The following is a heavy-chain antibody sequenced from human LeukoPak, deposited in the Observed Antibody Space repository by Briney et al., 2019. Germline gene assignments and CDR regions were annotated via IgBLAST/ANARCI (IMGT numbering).Heavy chain of an antibody. CDR3: ARFSRYFDWILSAFDI. D-gene: IGHD3-9*01. J-gene: IGHJ3*02. CDR2: INHSGST. Sequence: SETLSLTCAVYGGSFSGYYWSWIRQPPGKGLEWIGEINHSGSTNYNPSLKSRVTISVDTSKNQFSLKLSSVTAADTAVYYCARFSRYFDWILSAFDIWGQGTMVTVSS. CDR1: GGSFSGYY. V-gene: IGHV4-34*01.